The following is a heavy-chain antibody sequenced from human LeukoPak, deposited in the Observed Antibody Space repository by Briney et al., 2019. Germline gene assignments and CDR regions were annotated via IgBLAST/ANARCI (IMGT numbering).Heavy chain of an antibody. D-gene: IGHD2-15*01. J-gene: IGHJ6*02. CDR1: GYTFTSYY. CDR2: INPNSGST. V-gene: IGHV1-2*02. Sequence: GASVKVSCKASGYTFTSYYMHWVRQAPGQGLEWMGWINPNSGSTNYAQKFQGRVTMTRDTSISTAYMELSRLRSEDTAVYYCARDTREEVKDLVESPALCLYYYNSTDVSGQGSTVTASS. CDR3: ARDTREEVKDLVESPALCLYYYNSTDV.